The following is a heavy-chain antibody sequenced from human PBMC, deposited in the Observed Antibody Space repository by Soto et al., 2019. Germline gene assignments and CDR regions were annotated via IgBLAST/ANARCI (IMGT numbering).Heavy chain of an antibody. Sequence: GGSLRLSCAASGFTVSSNYMSWVRQAPGKGLEWVSVIYSGGSTYYADSVKGRFTISRDNSKNTLYLQMNSLRAEDTAVYYCARQDGDYEGGAFDIWGQGTMVTVSS. CDR1: GFTVSSNY. CDR2: IYSGGST. V-gene: IGHV3-66*04. D-gene: IGHD4-17*01. CDR3: ARQDGDYEGGAFDI. J-gene: IGHJ3*02.